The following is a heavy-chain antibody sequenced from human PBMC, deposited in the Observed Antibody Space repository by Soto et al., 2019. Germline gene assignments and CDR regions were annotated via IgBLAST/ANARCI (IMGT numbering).Heavy chain of an antibody. CDR2: IHYSGTT. V-gene: IGHV4-59*01. J-gene: IGHJ4*02. Sequence: QVQLQESSPGLVKPSETLSLTCNVSGGSISDYYWSWIRQPPGKGLEWIGNIHYSGTTKYNPSLKSRVTLSVDTSKNQFSLKLTSVTAADPAMDYCARCVSGYYSGFDHWGQGTLVTVSS. CDR3: ARCVSGYYSGFDH. D-gene: IGHD3-22*01. CDR1: GGSISDYY.